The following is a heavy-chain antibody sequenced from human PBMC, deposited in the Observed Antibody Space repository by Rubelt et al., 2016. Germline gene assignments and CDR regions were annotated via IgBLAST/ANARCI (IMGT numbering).Heavy chain of an antibody. D-gene: IGHD6-25*01. CDR3: ARGGKQRLGPYYYVMDV. Sequence: QVQLQQWGAGLLKPSETLSLTCAVYGGSFSGYYWYWIRQPPGKGLAWIGEINHSGSTNYNPSLKSRVTITVDTSKNQFSLKVSAGTAAGRAVYYWARGGKQRLGPYYYVMDVWGQGTTVTVSS. J-gene: IGHJ6*02. V-gene: IGHV4-34*01. CDR1: GGSFSGYY. CDR2: INHSGST.